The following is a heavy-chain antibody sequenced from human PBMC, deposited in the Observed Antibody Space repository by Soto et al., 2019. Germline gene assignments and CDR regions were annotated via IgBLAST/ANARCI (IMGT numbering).Heavy chain of an antibody. J-gene: IGHJ4*02. CDR2: INHSGST. D-gene: IGHD4-17*01. CDR1: GGSFSGYY. Sequence: QVQLQQWGAGLLKPSETLSLTCAVYGGSFSGYYWSWIRQPPGKGLEWIGEINHSGSTNYNPSLKSRVTISVDTSKNQFYLKLSSVTAADTAVDDCASLSAFDGDYGYYFDYWGQGTLVTVSS. V-gene: IGHV4-34*01. CDR3: ASLSAFDGDYGYYFDY.